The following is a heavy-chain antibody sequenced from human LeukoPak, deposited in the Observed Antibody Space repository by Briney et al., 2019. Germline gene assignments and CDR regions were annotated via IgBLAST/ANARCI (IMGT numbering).Heavy chain of an antibody. CDR1: GFTFPDYW. CDR3: ARDGTAAGLYFDL. V-gene: IGHV3-7*01. D-gene: IGHD6-13*01. Sequence: GGSLRLSCAVSGFTFPDYWMNWVRQAPGKGLEWVASIRQDGGEKSYMDTVKGRFTISRVNTKNSLYLQINSLRAEDTAVYYCARDGTAAGLYFDLWGQGTLVTVSS. CDR2: IRQDGGEK. J-gene: IGHJ4*01.